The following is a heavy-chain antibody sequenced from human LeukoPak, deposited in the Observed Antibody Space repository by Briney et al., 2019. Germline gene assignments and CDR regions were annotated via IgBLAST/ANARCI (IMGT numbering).Heavy chain of an antibody. CDR3: AKDRLSPLEYSSSPHDY. V-gene: IGHV3-33*06. D-gene: IGHD6-6*01. J-gene: IGHJ4*02. CDR1: GFTFSSYG. CDR2: IWYDGSNK. Sequence: TGGSLRLSCAASGFTFSSYGMPWVRQAPGKGLEWVAVIWYDGSNKYYADSVKGRFTISRDNSKNTLYLQMNSLRAEDTAVYYCAKDRLSPLEYSSSPHDYWGQGTLVTVSS.